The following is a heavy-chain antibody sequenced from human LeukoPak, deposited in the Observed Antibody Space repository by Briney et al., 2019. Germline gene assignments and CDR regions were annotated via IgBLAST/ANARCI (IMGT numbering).Heavy chain of an antibody. CDR3: ARVKRAVTSTGEAFDI. Sequence: ASVKVSCKASGYTFISYAMHWVRQAPGQRLEWMGWINTNTGNPTYAQGFTGRFVFSLDTSVSTAYLQISSLKAADTALYYCARVKRAVTSTGEAFDIWGLGTMVTVSS. CDR1: GYTFISYA. V-gene: IGHV7-4-1*02. CDR2: INTNTGNP. D-gene: IGHD6-19*01. J-gene: IGHJ3*02.